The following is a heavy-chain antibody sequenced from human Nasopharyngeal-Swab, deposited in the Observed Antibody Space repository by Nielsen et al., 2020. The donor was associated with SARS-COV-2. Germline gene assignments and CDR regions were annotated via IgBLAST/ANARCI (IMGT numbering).Heavy chain of an antibody. Sequence: GGSLRLSFAASGFTFRNTWRNGVRQAPGKGLEWVGRIKSKTDGGTTDYAAPVKGRFTISRDDSKNTLYLQMNSLKTEDTAVYYCTTGDSGSYYAYYYYYMDVWGKGTTVTVSS. CDR2: IKSKTDGGTT. V-gene: IGHV3-15*07. D-gene: IGHD1-26*01. CDR1: GFTFRNTW. J-gene: IGHJ6*03. CDR3: TTGDSGSYYAYYYYYMDV.